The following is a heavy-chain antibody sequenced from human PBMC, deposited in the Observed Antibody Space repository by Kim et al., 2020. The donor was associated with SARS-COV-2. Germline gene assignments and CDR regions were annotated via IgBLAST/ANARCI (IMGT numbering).Heavy chain of an antibody. Sequence: GGSLRLSCAASGFTFSNHWMHWVRQAPGKGLVWVSRIDIDGSSTGYADSVKGRFTISIDNAKNTLYLQMNSLRAEDTAVYYCARGSYYGMDVWGQGTTVT. CDR2: IDIDGSST. CDR1: GFTFSNHW. J-gene: IGHJ6*02. CDR3: ARGSYYGMDV. V-gene: IGHV3-74*01.